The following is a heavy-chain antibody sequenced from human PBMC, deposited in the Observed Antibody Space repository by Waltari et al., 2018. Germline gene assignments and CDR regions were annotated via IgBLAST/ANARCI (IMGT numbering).Heavy chain of an antibody. D-gene: IGHD3-10*01. CDR3: ARGEVRELFHNWFDP. Sequence: QVQLQQWGAGLLKPSETLSLTCAVYGGSFSGYYWSWIRQPPGKGLEWIGEINHSGSTNYNPSLKSRGTISVDTSKNHVSLKLSSVTAADTAVYYCARGEVRELFHNWFDPWGQGTLVTVSS. CDR2: INHSGST. J-gene: IGHJ5*02. V-gene: IGHV4-34*01. CDR1: GGSFSGYY.